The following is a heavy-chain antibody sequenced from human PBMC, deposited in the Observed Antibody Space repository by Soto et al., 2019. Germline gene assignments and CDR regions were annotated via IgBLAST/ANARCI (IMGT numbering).Heavy chain of an antibody. D-gene: IGHD3-3*01. CDR3: ASALGTRWYYDFWSGYSDY. CDR1: GGSVSGYH. J-gene: IGHJ4*02. CDR2: VNNNGNT. V-gene: IGHV4-59*08. Sequence: SETLSLTCNVSGGSVSGYHWSWIRQPPGKVLEWIGYVNNNGNTDYNPSLESRVTISVDTSRNQISLKLSSVTAADTAVYYCASALGTRWYYDFWSGYSDYWGQGTLVTVSS.